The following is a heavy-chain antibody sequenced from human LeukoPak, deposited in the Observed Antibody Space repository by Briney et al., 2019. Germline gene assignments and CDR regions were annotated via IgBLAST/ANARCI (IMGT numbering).Heavy chain of an antibody. Sequence: GGSLRLSCGASGFXFSSYYMHWVRQAPGKGPVWVSGINTDGSSTTYADSVKGRFTISRDNSKNTLYLQMNSLRAEDTAVYYCAKVSAWAMVGATYFDYWGQGTLVTVSS. CDR1: GFXFSSYY. CDR2: INTDGSST. CDR3: AKVSAWAMVGATYFDY. J-gene: IGHJ4*02. D-gene: IGHD1-26*01. V-gene: IGHV3-74*01.